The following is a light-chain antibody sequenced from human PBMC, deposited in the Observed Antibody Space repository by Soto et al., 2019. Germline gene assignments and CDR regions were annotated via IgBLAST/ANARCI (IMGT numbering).Light chain of an antibody. Sequence: DIVMTQAPLSLPVTPGEPASISCRSSQSLLHRDGYNYVDWYVQKPGQSPQLLIYLGTDRASGVPGRFTGSGSGTDFTLKISRVAAEDGGIYYCMQRRQTPYTFGQGPPLEIK. V-gene: IGKV2-28*01. CDR2: LGT. CDR3: MQRRQTPYT. CDR1: QSLLHRDGYNY. J-gene: IGKJ2*01.